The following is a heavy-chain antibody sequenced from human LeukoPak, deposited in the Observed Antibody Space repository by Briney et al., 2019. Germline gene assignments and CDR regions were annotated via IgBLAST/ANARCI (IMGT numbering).Heavy chain of an antibody. D-gene: IGHD5-18*01. Sequence: GGSLRLSCAASGFTFDDYAMHWVRQVPGKGLEWVSGISWNSGDIGYADSVKSRFTISRDNAKNSLYLQMHSLRTEDTALYYCVKVHGYSYGYFDCWGQGILVTVSS. CDR1: GFTFDDYA. CDR2: ISWNSGDI. J-gene: IGHJ4*02. CDR3: VKVHGYSYGYFDC. V-gene: IGHV3-9*01.